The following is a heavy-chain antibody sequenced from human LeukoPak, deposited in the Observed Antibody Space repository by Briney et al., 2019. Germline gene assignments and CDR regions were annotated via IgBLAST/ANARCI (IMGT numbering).Heavy chain of an antibody. CDR3: TRAGNDYNNYQSPY. J-gene: IGHJ4*02. Sequence: GGSLRLSCTVSGFTFGENDMSWVRQAPGKGLEWVGIIRSKLYGKTTEYAASVKGRFTISRDDDKSIAFLQLNSLKTEDTAVYYCTRAGNDYNNYQSPYWGQGTLVTVAS. CDR1: GFTFGEND. V-gene: IGHV3-49*04. CDR2: IRSKLYGKTT. D-gene: IGHD4-11*01.